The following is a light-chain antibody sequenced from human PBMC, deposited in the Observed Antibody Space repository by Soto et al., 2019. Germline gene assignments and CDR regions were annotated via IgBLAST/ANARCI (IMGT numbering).Light chain of an antibody. V-gene: IGKV1-39*01. Sequence: DIQMTPSPSSLSASVGDRVSITCRASRTIGNYLNWFQQKPGEAPKLLIYSASTLHSGVPSRFSGSGSGTHFTLIISDLQPEDFATYYCQQSYEDNPLTFGQGTRLEI. CDR2: SAS. J-gene: IGKJ5*01. CDR1: RTIGNY. CDR3: QQSYEDNPLT.